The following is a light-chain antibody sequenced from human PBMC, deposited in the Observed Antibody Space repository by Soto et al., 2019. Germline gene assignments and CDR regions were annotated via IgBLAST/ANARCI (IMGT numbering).Light chain of an antibody. Sequence: EIVMTQSPATLSVSPGERATLSCSAIQSVSSNLAWYQQKPGQAPRLLIYGVSTRATDIPARFSGSGSGTEFTLTISSLQSEDFAVYYCQQYNNWPPTWTFGQGTKVDIK. CDR1: QSVSSN. J-gene: IGKJ1*01. CDR3: QQYNNWPPTWT. CDR2: GVS. V-gene: IGKV3-15*01.